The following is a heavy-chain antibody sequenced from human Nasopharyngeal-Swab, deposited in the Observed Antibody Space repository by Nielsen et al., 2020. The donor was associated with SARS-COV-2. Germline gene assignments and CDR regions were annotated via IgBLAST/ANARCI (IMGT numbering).Heavy chain of an antibody. D-gene: IGHD3-22*01. CDR3: ARDVESDSSGYYYYYGMDV. Sequence: ASVKVSCKASGYTFTSYGISWVRRAPGQGLEWMGWISAYNGNTNYAQKLQGRVTMTTDTSTSTAYMELRSLRSDDTAVYYCARDVESDSSGYYYYYGMDVWGQGTTVTVSS. J-gene: IGHJ6*02. V-gene: IGHV1-18*01. CDR1: GYTFTSYG. CDR2: ISAYNGNT.